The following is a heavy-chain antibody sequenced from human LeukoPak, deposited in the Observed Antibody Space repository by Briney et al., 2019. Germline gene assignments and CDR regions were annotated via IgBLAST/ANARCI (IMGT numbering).Heavy chain of an antibody. CDR2: IYPGDSDT. CDR1: GYSFINFW. D-gene: IGHD5-12*01. J-gene: IGHJ3*02. CDR3: ARLPEWGGHGSSKAFDI. Sequence: GESLKISCKGFGYSFINFWIGWVRQMPGKGLEWMGIIYPGDSDTRYSPSFQGQVNISVDRSISAAWLQWSSLKASDTAMYYCARLPEWGGHGSSKAFDIWGRGTLVTVSS. V-gene: IGHV5-51*01.